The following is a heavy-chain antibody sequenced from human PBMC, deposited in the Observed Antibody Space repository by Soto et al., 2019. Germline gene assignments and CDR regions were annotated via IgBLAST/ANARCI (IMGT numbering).Heavy chain of an antibody. D-gene: IGHD2-21*01. V-gene: IGHV4-30-2*01. CDR3: ARGGHYRSGDSDV. Sequence: SETLSLTCVVSGVSISSGGYSWSWFRQPPGKGLEWIGYIYHSGSPYFNPPLQSRATLSVDKSRNQISLRLESVTAADTAVYYCARGGHYRSGDSDVWGQVTMATVSS. CDR1: GVSISSGGYS. CDR2: IYHSGSP. J-gene: IGHJ3*01.